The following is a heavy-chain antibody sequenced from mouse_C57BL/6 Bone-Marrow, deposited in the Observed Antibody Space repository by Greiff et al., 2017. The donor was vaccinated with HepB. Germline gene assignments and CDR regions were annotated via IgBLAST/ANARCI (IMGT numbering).Heavy chain of an antibody. CDR3: ARRDYDYDGPHYYAMDY. D-gene: IGHD2-4*01. Sequence: VQLKQPGAELVMPGASVKLSCKASGYTFTSYWMHWVKQRPGQGLEWIGEIDPSDSYTNYNQKFKGKSTLTVDKSSSTAYMQLSSLTSEDSAVYYCARRDYDYDGPHYYAMDYWGQGTSVTVSS. CDR1: GYTFTSYW. V-gene: IGHV1-69*01. CDR2: IDPSDSYT. J-gene: IGHJ4*01.